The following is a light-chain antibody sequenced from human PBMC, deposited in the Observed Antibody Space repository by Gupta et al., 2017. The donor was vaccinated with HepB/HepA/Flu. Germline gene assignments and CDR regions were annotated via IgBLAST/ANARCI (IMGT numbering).Light chain of an antibody. CDR3: CSYAGSSTYVV. J-gene: IGLJ2*01. Sequence: QSALTPPASVSGSPGQSITLSCTGTSSDVGSYNLVSWYQQHPGKAPKLMIYEVSKRPSGVSNRFSGSKSGNTASLTISGLQAEDEADYYCCSYAGSSTYVVFGGGTKLTVL. V-gene: IGLV2-23*02. CDR1: SSDVGSYNL. CDR2: EVS.